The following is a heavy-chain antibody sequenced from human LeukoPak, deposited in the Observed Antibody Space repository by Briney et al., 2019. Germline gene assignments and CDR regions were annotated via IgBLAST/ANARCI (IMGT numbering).Heavy chain of an antibody. CDR2: ISGSGGST. CDR1: GFTFSSYA. D-gene: IGHD6-19*01. Sequence: GGSLRLSCAASGFTFSSYAMSWVRQALGKGLEWVSAISGSGGSTYYADSVKGRFTISRDNSKNTLYLQMNSLRAEDTAVYYCAKGGSSGWYGPDSFDPWGQGTLVTVSS. CDR3: AKGGSSGWYGPDSFDP. J-gene: IGHJ5*02. V-gene: IGHV3-23*01.